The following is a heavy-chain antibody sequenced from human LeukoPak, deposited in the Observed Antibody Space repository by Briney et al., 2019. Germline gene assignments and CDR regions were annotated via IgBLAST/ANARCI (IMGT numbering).Heavy chain of an antibody. CDR1: EFTVISAY. CDR2: IFAGGSA. CDR3: AKSHRGGLRFMVGFFYMDV. D-gene: IGHD3-3*01. J-gene: IGHJ6*03. Sequence: GGSLRLSCEASEFTVISAYMNWVRQAPGKGLEWVSDIFAGGSAYYADSVKGRFTTSRDNSNNTVYLQMKSLRAEDTAVYYCAKSHRGGLRFMVGFFYMDVWGSGTTVAVSS. V-gene: IGHV3-53*01.